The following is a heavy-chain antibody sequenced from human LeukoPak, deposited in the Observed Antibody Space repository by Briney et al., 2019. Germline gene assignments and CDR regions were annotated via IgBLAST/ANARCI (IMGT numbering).Heavy chain of an antibody. D-gene: IGHD1-26*01. CDR3: ARSGTYQTTGDAFDI. V-gene: IGHV3-48*01. Sequence: PGGSLRLSCEASGFNFNSFSMAWVRQAPGEGLEWVSYIGSSSSAIYYADSVKGRFTISRDNAKNSLYLQINSLRAEDTALYYCARSGTYQTTGDAFDIWGQGTMVTVSS. CDR2: IGSSSSAI. CDR1: GFNFNSFS. J-gene: IGHJ3*02.